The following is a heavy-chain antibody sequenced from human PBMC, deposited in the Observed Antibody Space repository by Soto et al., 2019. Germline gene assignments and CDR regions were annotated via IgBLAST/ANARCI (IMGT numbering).Heavy chain of an antibody. V-gene: IGHV4-4*07. CDR1: GYSFNKYC. J-gene: IGHJ4*02. D-gene: IGHD1-26*01. CDR3: ARTVGAAYYFDF. Sequence: SLTCTVSGYSFNKYCWSWILQPAGKGLEWIGRVYTSGSTNYNPSLKSRVTMSIDTSNNHLSLTLKSVTAADTAVYYCARTVGAAYYFDFWGQGAMVTVSS. CDR2: VYTSGST.